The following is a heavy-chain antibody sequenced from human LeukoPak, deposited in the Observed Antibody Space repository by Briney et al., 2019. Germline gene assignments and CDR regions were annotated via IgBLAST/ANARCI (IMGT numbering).Heavy chain of an antibody. D-gene: IGHD3-22*01. CDR1: GFTFSSYS. V-gene: IGHV3-21*01. CDR3: ASSPVITRD. Sequence: GGSLRLSCAASGFTFSSYSMNWVRQAPGKGLEWVSSISSSSSYIYYAHSVKGRFTISRDNAKNSLYLQMNSLRAEDTAVYYCASSPVITRDWGQGTLVTVSS. CDR2: ISSSSSYI. J-gene: IGHJ4*02.